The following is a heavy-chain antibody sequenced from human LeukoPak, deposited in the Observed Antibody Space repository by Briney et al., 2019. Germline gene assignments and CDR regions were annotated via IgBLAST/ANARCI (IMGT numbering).Heavy chain of an antibody. Sequence: PSETLSLTCAVYGGSFSGYYWTWIRQTPEKGLEWIGEMNPSGSSNYNPSLKSRVTISVDTSKNQFSLELSSVTAADTAVYYCARGRQDVTMIVVVMTAVSYYLDVWGKGTTVTVS. CDR3: ARGRQDVTMIVVVMTAVSYYLDV. CDR1: GGSFSGYY. J-gene: IGHJ6*03. CDR2: MNPSGSS. D-gene: IGHD3-22*01. V-gene: IGHV4-34*01.